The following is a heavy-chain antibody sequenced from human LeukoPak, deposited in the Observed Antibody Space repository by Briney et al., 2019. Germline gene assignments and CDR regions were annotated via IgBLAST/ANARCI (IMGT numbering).Heavy chain of an antibody. CDR2: IYTRGST. Sequence: SETLSLTCTVSGGSISSGGYYWSWIRQPAGKGLEWIGRIYTRGSTNYNPSLKSRVTISVDTSKNQFSLKLSSVTAADTAVYYCARSLNSGWYYFDYWGQGTLVTVSS. V-gene: IGHV4-61*02. D-gene: IGHD6-19*01. CDR1: GGSISSGGYY. CDR3: ARSLNSGWYYFDY. J-gene: IGHJ4*02.